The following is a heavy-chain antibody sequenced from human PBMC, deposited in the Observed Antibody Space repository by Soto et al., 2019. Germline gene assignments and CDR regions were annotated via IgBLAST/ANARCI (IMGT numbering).Heavy chain of an antibody. CDR2: MNPNSGNT. Sequence: QVQLVQSGAEVKKPGASVKVSCKASGYTFTSYDINWVRQATGQGLEWMGWMNPNSGNTGYAQKFQGRVTMTRNSSISRGYMELSSLRSEDTAVYYCARRGTAYDYIWGNYRGYWYFDLWGRCTLVTVSS. CDR1: GYTFTSYD. D-gene: IGHD3-16*02. V-gene: IGHV1-8*01. CDR3: ARRGTAYDYIWGNYRGYWYFDL. J-gene: IGHJ2*01.